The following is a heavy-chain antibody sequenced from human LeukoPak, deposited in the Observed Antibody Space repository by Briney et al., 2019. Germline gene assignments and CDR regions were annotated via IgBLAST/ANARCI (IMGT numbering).Heavy chain of an antibody. D-gene: IGHD3-22*01. CDR1: GYSFTNYW. V-gene: IGHV5-51*01. J-gene: IGHJ6*02. Sequence: GESLKISCKCSGYSFTNYWIGWVRQRPGKGLEWMGIIYPGDSDTKYWPSFQGQVTISADKSITTAYLQWSSLKASDTAMYYCARSPGGVVVNYYGMDVWGQGTTVTVSS. CDR3: ARSPGGVVVNYYGMDV. CDR2: IYPGDSDT.